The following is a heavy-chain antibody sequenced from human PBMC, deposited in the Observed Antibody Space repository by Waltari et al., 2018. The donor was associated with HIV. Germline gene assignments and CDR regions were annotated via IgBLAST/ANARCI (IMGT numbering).Heavy chain of an antibody. CDR1: GGTFTGYA. CDR2: IIPIFGTA. D-gene: IGHD5-12*01. Sequence: QVQLVQSGAELKKPGSSVKFSCKASGGTFTGYAITWSRQAPGQALEWIGGIIPIFGTANYAQKFQCRVTITARESTSTAYMELSSLRSEDTAVYYCARSEGWLRNYFDYWGQGTLVTVSS. J-gene: IGHJ4*02. CDR3: ARSEGWLRNYFDY. V-gene: IGHV1-69*01.